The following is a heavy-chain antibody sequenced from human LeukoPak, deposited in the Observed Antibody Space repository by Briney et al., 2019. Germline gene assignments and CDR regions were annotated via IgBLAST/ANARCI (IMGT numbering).Heavy chain of an antibody. CDR3: AKGHSAAGIFDY. Sequence: GGSLRLSCAASGFTFSSYAMSWVRQAPGKGLEWVSAISGSAGSTYYADSVKGRFTISRDNSKNTLYLQMNSLRAEDTAVYYCAKGHSAAGIFDYWGQGTLVTVSS. J-gene: IGHJ4*02. D-gene: IGHD6-13*01. V-gene: IGHV3-23*01. CDR1: GFTFSSYA. CDR2: ISGSAGST.